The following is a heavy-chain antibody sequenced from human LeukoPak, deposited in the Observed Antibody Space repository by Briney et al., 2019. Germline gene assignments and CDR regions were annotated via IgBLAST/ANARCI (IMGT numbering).Heavy chain of an antibody. J-gene: IGHJ4*02. Sequence: GGSLRLSCAASGFTFSSYAMSWVRQAPGKGLEWVSAISGSGGSTYYADSVKGRFTISRDNSKNTLYLQMNSLRAEDTAGYYCAPRIAAAGTPTGFDYWGQGTLVTVSS. V-gene: IGHV3-23*01. CDR2: ISGSGGST. D-gene: IGHD6-13*01. CDR1: GFTFSSYA. CDR3: APRIAAAGTPTGFDY.